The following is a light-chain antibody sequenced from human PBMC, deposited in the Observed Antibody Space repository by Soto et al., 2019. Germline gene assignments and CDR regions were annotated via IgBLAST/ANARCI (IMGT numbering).Light chain of an antibody. J-gene: IGLJ3*02. CDR2: TTD. V-gene: IGLV7-43*01. CDR3: LLYYGGAHLV. CDR1: TGAVTSGNY. Sequence: QSGVTQEPSLTVSPGGTVTLTCASSTGAVTSGNYPSWFQQKPGQAPRTLIYTTDDKHTWTPARFSGCLLGGKAALTLSGVQPEDEAEYYCLLYYGGAHLVFGGGTKLTVL.